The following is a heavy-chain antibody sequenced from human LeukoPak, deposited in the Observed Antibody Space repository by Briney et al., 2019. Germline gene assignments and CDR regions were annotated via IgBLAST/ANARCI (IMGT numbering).Heavy chain of an antibody. D-gene: IGHD4-17*01. CDR2: ISDDGRRK. CDR1: GFSFISYG. Sequence: PEGSLRLSCAASGFSFISYGMHWVRQAPGKGLEWVGVISDDGRRKDYADSVKGRFTISRDNSKDTLYLQMNSLRAEDTAVYYSANRPSDYGDYVSYFDYWGQGTLVTVSS. J-gene: IGHJ4*02. CDR3: ANRPSDYGDYVSYFDY. V-gene: IGHV3-30*18.